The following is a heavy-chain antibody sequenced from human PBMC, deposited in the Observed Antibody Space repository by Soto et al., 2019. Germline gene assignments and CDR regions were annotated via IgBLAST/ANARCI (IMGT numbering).Heavy chain of an antibody. Sequence: SVKVSCKVSGGTFSSYAISWVRQAPGQGLEWMGGIIPIFGTANYAQKFQGRVTITADESTSTAYMELSSLRPEDTAVYYCARGAFYCSSTSCYLGYWGQGTLVTVSS. CDR2: IIPIFGTA. CDR3: ARGAFYCSSTSCYLGY. V-gene: IGHV1-69*13. J-gene: IGHJ4*02. CDR1: GGTFSSYA. D-gene: IGHD2-2*01.